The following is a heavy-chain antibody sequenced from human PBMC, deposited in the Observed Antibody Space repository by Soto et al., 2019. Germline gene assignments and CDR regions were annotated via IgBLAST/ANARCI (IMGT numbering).Heavy chain of an antibody. V-gene: IGHV3-11*06. CDR3: ARRGGGDVFDI. Sequence: GRYLRISCAASGFTFSDHYMSWIRQAPGKGLEWVSYISTSSSYTNYADSVKGRFTISRDNAKNSLYLQMNSLRAEDTAIYYCARRGGGDVFDIWGQGTMVTVSS. J-gene: IGHJ3*02. CDR1: GFTFSDHY. CDR2: ISTSSSYT. D-gene: IGHD2-15*01.